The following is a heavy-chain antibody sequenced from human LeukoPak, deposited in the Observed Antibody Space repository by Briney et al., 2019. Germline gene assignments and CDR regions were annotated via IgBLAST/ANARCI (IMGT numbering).Heavy chain of an antibody. D-gene: IGHD3-10*01. Sequence: GGSLRLSCAASGFTFSNYWVHWVRQAPGKGLVWVSRINRDGSTTRYADSVKGGFTVSRDNAKNTLNLQMNSLRAEDTAVYYCARDKKSGESSEIDYWGQGTLVTVSS. V-gene: IGHV3-74*01. CDR3: ARDKKSGESSEIDY. CDR2: INRDGSTT. CDR1: GFTFSNYW. J-gene: IGHJ4*02.